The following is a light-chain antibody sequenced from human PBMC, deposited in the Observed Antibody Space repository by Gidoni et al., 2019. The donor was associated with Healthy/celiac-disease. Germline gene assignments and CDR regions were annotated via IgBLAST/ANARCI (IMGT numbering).Light chain of an antibody. CDR3: QQYNNWPPYS. J-gene: IGKJ2*03. CDR2: GAS. Sequence: EIVMTQSPATLAVSPGGRATLSCRASQSGSSNLAWYQQKPGQAPRLLSYGASTRATGIPAMFSGSGSGTEFTLTISSLQSEDFAVYYCQQYNNWPPYSFGQGTKLEIK. V-gene: IGKV3-15*01. CDR1: QSGSSN.